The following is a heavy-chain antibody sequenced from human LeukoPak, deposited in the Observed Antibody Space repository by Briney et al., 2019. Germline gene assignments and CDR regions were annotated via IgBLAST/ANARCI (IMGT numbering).Heavy chain of an antibody. V-gene: IGHV4-34*01. CDR3: ARVRGWLQSFPAGLYYFDY. CDR1: GGSFSGYY. Sequence: SETLSLTCAVYGGSFSGYYWSWIRQPPGKGLEWIGEINHSGSTNYNPSLKSRVTISVDTSKNQFSLKLSSVTAADTAVCYCARVRGWLQSFPAGLYYFDYWGQGTLVTVSS. D-gene: IGHD5-12*01. CDR2: INHSGST. J-gene: IGHJ4*02.